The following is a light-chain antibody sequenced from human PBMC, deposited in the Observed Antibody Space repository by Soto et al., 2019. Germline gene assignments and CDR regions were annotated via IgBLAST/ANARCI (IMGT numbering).Light chain of an antibody. Sequence: SVLTQPPSASGTPGQRVTISCSGSNSNIGSNSVNWYQQLPGTAPKLLIYSNNQRPSGVSGRFAGYKSGTSASLAISGLQSEDEAEYYCAAWDDSLNGYVFGTGTKVTVL. CDR1: NSNIGSNS. J-gene: IGLJ1*01. CDR3: AAWDDSLNGYV. CDR2: SNN. V-gene: IGLV1-44*01.